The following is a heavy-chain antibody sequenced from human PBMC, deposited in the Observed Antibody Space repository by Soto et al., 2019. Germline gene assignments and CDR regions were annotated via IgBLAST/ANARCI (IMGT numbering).Heavy chain of an antibody. V-gene: IGHV4-34*01. Sequence: SETLSLTCAVYGGSFSGYYWSWIRQPPGKGLEWIGEINHSGSTNYNPSLKSRVTISVDTSKNLFSLKLSSVTAADTAVYYCAREDSWFDPWGQGTLVTVSS. CDR2: INHSGST. CDR1: GGSFSGYY. CDR3: AREDSWFDP. J-gene: IGHJ5*02.